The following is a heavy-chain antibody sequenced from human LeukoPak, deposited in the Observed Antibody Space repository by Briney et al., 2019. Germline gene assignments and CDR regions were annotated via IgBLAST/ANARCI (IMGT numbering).Heavy chain of an antibody. J-gene: IGHJ4*02. CDR1: GFTFSSYW. CDR3: ARAGQYSGYQPFDY. Sequence: GGSLRLSCAASGFTFSSYWMSWVRQAPGKGLEWVANIKQDGSEKYYVDSVKGRFTISRDNAKNSLYLQMNSLRAEDTAVYYCARAGQYSGYQPFDYWGQGTLVTVSS. CDR2: IKQDGSEK. D-gene: IGHD3-22*01. V-gene: IGHV3-7*01.